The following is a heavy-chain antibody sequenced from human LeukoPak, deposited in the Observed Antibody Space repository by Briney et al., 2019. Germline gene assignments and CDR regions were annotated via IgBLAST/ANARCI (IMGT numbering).Heavy chain of an antibody. Sequence: ASVKVSCKASGYTFTSYYMHWVRQAPGQGLEWMGIINPSGGSTSYAQKFQGRVTMTRDTSTSTVYMELSSLGSEDTAVYYCARGRVVVAATPNDWFDPWGQGTLATVSS. V-gene: IGHV1-46*01. J-gene: IGHJ5*02. D-gene: IGHD2-15*01. CDR2: INPSGGST. CDR1: GYTFTSYY. CDR3: ARGRVVVAATPNDWFDP.